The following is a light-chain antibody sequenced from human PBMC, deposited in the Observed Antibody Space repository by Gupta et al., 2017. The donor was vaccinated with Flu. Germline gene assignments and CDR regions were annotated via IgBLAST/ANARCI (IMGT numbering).Light chain of an antibody. CDR2: DAS. V-gene: IGKV3-11*01. CDR1: QSVSSY. J-gene: IGKJ2*01. Sequence: EIVLTQSPATLSLSPGEGATLSCRASQSVSSYLAWYQQKPGQAPRLLIYDASNRATGIPARFSGSGSGTDFTLTISSLEPEDCALYYCQQRGNWPYTFGQGTKLEIK. CDR3: QQRGNWPYT.